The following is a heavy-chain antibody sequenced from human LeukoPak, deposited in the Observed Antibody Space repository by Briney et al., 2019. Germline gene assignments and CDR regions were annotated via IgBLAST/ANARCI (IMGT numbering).Heavy chain of an antibody. CDR2: IYYSGST. CDR1: GGSISSYY. V-gene: IGHV4-59*08. Sequence: SETLSLTCTVSGGSISSYYWSWLRQPPGKGLEWIGYIYYSGSTNYNPSLKSRVTISVDTSKNQFSLILSSVTAADTAVYYCTRGRAGRLSSSNWFDPWGQGTQVTVSS. J-gene: IGHJ5*02. CDR3: TRGRAGRLSSSNWFDP. D-gene: IGHD5-12*01.